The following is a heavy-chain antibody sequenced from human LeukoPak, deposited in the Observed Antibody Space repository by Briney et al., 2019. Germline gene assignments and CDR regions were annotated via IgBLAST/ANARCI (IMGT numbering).Heavy chain of an antibody. D-gene: IGHD2-2*01. CDR2: IIPVFGAT. V-gene: IGHV1-69*01. CDR1: GGTFSNFA. CDR3: ARGGDFGVPAPLGIDAFDI. Sequence: SLKVSGKPSGGTFSNFAVSWVRQAPGRGLEWMGGIIPVFGATTYAENFQDRVTIAADESTGTDYMELSSLKSDDTAVYYCARGGDFGVPAPLGIDAFDIWGQGTMVTVSS. J-gene: IGHJ3*02.